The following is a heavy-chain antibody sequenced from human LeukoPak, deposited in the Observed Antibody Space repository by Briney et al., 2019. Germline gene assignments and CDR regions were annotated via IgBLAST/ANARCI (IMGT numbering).Heavy chain of an antibody. Sequence: GGSLRLSCAASGFTFSSFAMSWVRQAPGKGLDWVSAISGGSDNTYYADTVKGRFTISRDNSKNTLDLHMSSLTADDTAVYDCANMQLVKGVFEIWGQGTRVTVSS. V-gene: IGHV3-23*01. D-gene: IGHD6-13*01. J-gene: IGHJ3*02. CDR1: GFTFSSFA. CDR2: ISGGSDNT. CDR3: ANMQLVKGVFEI.